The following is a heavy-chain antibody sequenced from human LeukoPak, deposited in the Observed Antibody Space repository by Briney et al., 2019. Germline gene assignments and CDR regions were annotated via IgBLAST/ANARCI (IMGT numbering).Heavy chain of an antibody. J-gene: IGHJ4*02. CDR2: IIPILGIA. CDR3: ARVKSYDFWSGYYAPTYYNARYYFDY. V-gene: IGHV1-69*04. CDR1: GGTFSSYA. D-gene: IGHD3/OR15-3a*01. Sequence: GASVKVSCKASGGTFSSYAISWVRQAPGQGLEWMGRIIPILGIANYAQKFQGRVTITADKSTSTAYMELSSLRSEDTAVYYCARVKSYDFWSGYYAPTYYNARYYFDYWGQGTLVTVSS.